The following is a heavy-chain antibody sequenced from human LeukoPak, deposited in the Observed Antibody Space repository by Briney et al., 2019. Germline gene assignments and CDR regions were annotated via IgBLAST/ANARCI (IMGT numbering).Heavy chain of an antibody. CDR3: ARQTVRGSEIDY. CDR1: GGSISSSSYY. CDR2: IYYSGST. D-gene: IGHD3-10*01. J-gene: IGHJ4*02. V-gene: IGHV4-39*01. Sequence: PSETLSLTCTVSGGSISSSSYYWGWIRQPPGKGLEWIGSIYYSGSTYYNPSLKSRVTISVDTSKNQFSLKLSSVTAADTAVYYCARQTVRGSEIDYWGQGTLVTVSS.